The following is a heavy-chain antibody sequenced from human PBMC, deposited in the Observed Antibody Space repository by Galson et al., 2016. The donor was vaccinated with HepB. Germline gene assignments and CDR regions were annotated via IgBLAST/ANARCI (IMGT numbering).Heavy chain of an antibody. CDR1: GFTLSNSA. CDR2: ITHTTYTI. V-gene: IGHV3-48*02. CDR3: ARDGGGGYNLDY. J-gene: IGHJ4*02. Sequence: SLRLSCAASGFTLSNSAMSWVRQAPGKGLEWVSHITHTTYTIYYADSVKGRFTISRDNAKNTLYLQMNSLRDEDTAVYYCARDGGGGYNLDYWGQGSLVTVSS. D-gene: IGHD5-24*01.